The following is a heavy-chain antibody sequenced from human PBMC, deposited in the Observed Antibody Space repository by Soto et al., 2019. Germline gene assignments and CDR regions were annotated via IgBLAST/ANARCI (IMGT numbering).Heavy chain of an antibody. J-gene: IGHJ6*02. CDR1: GFTFSGSA. V-gene: IGHV3-73*02. Sequence: VQLVESGGGLVQPGGSLKLSCAASGFTFSGSAMHWVRQASGKGLEWVGRIRSKANSYATAYAASVKGRFTISRDDSKNTAYLQMNSLKTEDTAVYYCTRHLAAGYSSGWYESYYGMDVWGQGTTVTVSS. CDR2: IRSKANSYAT. D-gene: IGHD6-19*01. CDR3: TRHLAAGYSSGWYESYYGMDV.